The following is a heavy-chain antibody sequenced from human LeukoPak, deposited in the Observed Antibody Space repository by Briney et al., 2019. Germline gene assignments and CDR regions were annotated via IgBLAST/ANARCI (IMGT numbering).Heavy chain of an antibody. CDR2: IYYSGST. D-gene: IGHD3-10*01. V-gene: IGHV4-59*01. CDR1: GGSISSYY. J-gene: IGHJ6*03. Sequence: PSETLSLTCTVSGGSISSYYWSWVRQPPGKGLEWIGYIYYSGSTNYNPSLKSRVTISVDTSKNQFSLKLSSVTAADTAVYYCARGGITSAGGYYYYYYKDVWGKGTTVTVSS. CDR3: ARGGITSAGGYYYYYYKDV.